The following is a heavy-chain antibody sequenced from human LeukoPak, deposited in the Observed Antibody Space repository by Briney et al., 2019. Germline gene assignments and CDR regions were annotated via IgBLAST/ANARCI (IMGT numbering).Heavy chain of an antibody. CDR1: GGSISSGSYY. CDR2: IYTSGST. V-gene: IGHV4-61*02. Sequence: SETLSLTCTVSGGSISSGSYYWSWIRQPAGKGLEWIGRIYTSGSTNYNPSLKSRVTISVDTSKNQFSLKLSSVTAADTAVYYCARGPPTYYYDSSGYYGWFDPWGQGTLVTVSS. CDR3: ARGPPTYYYDSSGYYGWFDP. D-gene: IGHD3-22*01. J-gene: IGHJ5*02.